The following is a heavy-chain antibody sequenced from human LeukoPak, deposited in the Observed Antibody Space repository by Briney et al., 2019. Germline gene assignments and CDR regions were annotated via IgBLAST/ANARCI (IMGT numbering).Heavy chain of an antibody. Sequence: SETLSLTCTVSGYSISSGYYWGWIRQPPGKGLEWIGSIYHSGSTYYNPSLKSRVTISVDTSKNQFSLKLSSVTAADTAVYYCARPGGITTVRGVIHYFDYWGQGTLVTVSS. CDR2: IYHSGST. J-gene: IGHJ4*02. V-gene: IGHV4-38-2*02. CDR1: GYSISSGYY. D-gene: IGHD3-10*01. CDR3: ARPGGITTVRGVIHYFDY.